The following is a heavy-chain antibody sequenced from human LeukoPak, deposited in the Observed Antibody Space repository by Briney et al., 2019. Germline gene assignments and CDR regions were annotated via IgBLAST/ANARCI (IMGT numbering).Heavy chain of an antibody. V-gene: IGHV4-34*01. CDR3: ARALYYYDSSGYYY. D-gene: IGHD3-22*01. CDR2: INHSGST. CDR1: GGSFSGYY. Sequence: PSETLSLTCAVYGGSFSGYYWSWSRQPPGKGLEWIGEINHSGSTNYNPSLKSRVTISVDTSKNQFSLKLGSVTAADTAVYYCARALYYYDSSGYYYWGQGTLVTVSS. J-gene: IGHJ4*02.